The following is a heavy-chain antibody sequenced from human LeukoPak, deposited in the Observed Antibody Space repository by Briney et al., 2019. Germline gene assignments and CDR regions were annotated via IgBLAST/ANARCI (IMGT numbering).Heavy chain of an antibody. V-gene: IGHV3-64D*06. CDR2: ISSHGDST. J-gene: IGHJ4*02. CDR1: GSTFNSFG. CDR3: VKGPYSDSWPYLEY. Sequence: PGGSLRLSCSGSGSTFNSFGMFWVRQAPGKGLEYLSTISSHGDSTFYADSVKGRFTISRDNSNNTMYLQMGSLRPDDTAVYYCVKGPYSDSWPYLEYWGQGTLVTVSA. D-gene: IGHD1-26*01.